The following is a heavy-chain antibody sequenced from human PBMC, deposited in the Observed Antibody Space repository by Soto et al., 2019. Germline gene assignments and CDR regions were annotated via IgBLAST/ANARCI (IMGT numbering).Heavy chain of an antibody. CDR1: GVSIGSNYY. CDR2: MSHIGSV. V-gene: IGHV4-4*02. D-gene: IGHD6-19*01. Sequence: QVLLQESGPGLGQPSGTLSLSCVVSGVSIGSNYYWGWVRQPPGKGLEWLGDMSHIGSVNYNPSLKSRVTISMDKSQNQFSLKLDSMTAADTAVYYCARSLGWYAVDYWGQGTLVIVSS. CDR3: ARSLGWYAVDY. J-gene: IGHJ4*02.